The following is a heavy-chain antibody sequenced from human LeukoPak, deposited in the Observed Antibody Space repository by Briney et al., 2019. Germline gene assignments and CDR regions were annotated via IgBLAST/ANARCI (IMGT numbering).Heavy chain of an antibody. CDR2: INQDGTEK. CDR1: GFTFSSYW. J-gene: IGHJ4*02. D-gene: IGHD6-13*01. V-gene: IGHV3-7*03. Sequence: GGSLRLSCAASGFTFSSYWMRWVRQAPGEGLEWVAKINQDGTEKAYVDSVRGRFTISRDNAKNSLFLQMNSLRAEDTAVYYCARGPLIAAAGTWWGQGTLVTVSS. CDR3: ARGPLIAAAGTW.